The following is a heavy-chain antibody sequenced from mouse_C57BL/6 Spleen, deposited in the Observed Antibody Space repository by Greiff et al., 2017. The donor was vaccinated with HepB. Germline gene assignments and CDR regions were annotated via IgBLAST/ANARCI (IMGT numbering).Heavy chain of an antibody. V-gene: IGHV3-2*02. Sequence: DVQLVESGPGLVKPSQSLSLTCTVTGYSITSGYGWNWIRQFPGNKLEWMGYISYSGSTNYNTSLKSRIPITRDTSKNQFFLQLNSVTTEDTATYYCARTARIKYWGQGTTLTVSS. D-gene: IGHD1-2*01. CDR2: ISYSGST. CDR3: ARTARIKY. J-gene: IGHJ2*01. CDR1: GYSITSGYG.